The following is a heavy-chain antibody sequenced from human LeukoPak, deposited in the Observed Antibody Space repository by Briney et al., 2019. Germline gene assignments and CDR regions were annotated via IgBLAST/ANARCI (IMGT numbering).Heavy chain of an antibody. J-gene: IGHJ6*02. Sequence: GGSLRLSCAASRFTFNSYAMSWVRQAPGKGLEWVSVIGGSNGSTYYADSVKGRFTISRDNSKNTLYLQMNSLRAEDTAVYYCANSFLDLYYYYGMDVWGQGTTVTVSS. CDR3: ANSFLDLYYYYGMDV. CDR2: IGGSNGST. V-gene: IGHV3-23*01. D-gene: IGHD3/OR15-3a*01. CDR1: RFTFNSYA.